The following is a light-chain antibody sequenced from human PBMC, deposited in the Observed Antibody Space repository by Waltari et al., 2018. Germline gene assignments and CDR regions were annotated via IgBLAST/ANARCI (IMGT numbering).Light chain of an antibody. Sequence: DIVMTQSPDSLAASLGERATINCKSSQSVLYNSNNKHYLAWYQQKPGQPPKLLISWAYTREFGVPDRFSGSGSGTDFTLTISSLQAEDVAVYYCQQYYSAPITFGQGTRLEIK. V-gene: IGKV4-1*01. CDR1: QSVLYNSNNKHY. CDR3: QQYYSAPIT. CDR2: WAY. J-gene: IGKJ5*01.